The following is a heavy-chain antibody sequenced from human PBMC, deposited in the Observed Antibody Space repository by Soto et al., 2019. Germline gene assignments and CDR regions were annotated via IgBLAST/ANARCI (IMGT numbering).Heavy chain of an antibody. Sequence: EAQLVESGGGLVQPGGSLRLSCAASGFTFSNYEMHWVRQAPGKGLEYVSGISNNGAHTDYAKSVKGRFTISRDNSEHTMYPHMGSLSAEYMALYYCASRGYGSRWPNVYLDVWGKGNTVTVSS. CDR2: ISNNGAHT. CDR3: ASRGYGSRWPNVYLDV. J-gene: IGHJ6*03. CDR1: GFTFSNYE. V-gene: IGHV3-64*01. D-gene: IGHD6-13*01.